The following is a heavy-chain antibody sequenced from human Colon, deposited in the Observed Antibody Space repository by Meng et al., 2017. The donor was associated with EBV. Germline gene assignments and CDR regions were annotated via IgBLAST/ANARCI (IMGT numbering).Heavy chain of an antibody. Sequence: QLQVQGSGPGLVKASGTLSLTCAGSGGSISSSHWWTWVRQPPGKGLEWIGEVYHTGSTKYNPSLKSRLTISVDKSKNQFSLNLTSVTAADTAVYYCARVWQSLTAFFDSWGQGTLVTVSS. D-gene: IGHD2-21*01. CDR3: ARVWQSLTAFFDS. J-gene: IGHJ4*02. CDR2: VYHTGST. V-gene: IGHV4-4*02. CDR1: GGSISSSHW.